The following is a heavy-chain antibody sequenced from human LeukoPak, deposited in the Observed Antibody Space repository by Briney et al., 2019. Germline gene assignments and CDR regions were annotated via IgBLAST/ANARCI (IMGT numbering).Heavy chain of an antibody. Sequence: GGSLRLSCAASGFTFSSYGMHWVRQAPGKGLEWVAFIRYDGSNKYYADSVKGRSTISRDNSKNTLYLQMNSLRAEDTAVYYCAKVYYDSSGYYYPNWFDPWGQGTLVTVSS. J-gene: IGHJ5*02. CDR3: AKVYYDSSGYYYPNWFDP. CDR1: GFTFSSYG. D-gene: IGHD3-22*01. V-gene: IGHV3-30*02. CDR2: IRYDGSNK.